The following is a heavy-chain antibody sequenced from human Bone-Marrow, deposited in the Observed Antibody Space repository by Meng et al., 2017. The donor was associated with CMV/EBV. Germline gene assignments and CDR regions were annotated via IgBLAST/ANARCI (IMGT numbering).Heavy chain of an antibody. D-gene: IGHD1-14*01. Sequence: SETLSLTCSVSGYPISDGFYWGWIRQHPGKGLAWIGSIYHSGNTYYNPSLKSRVTISVDTSRNQFSLKVSAVTAADTAVYYCARNQAPEDTVALWGQGTMVTVSS. V-gene: IGHV4-38-2*01. CDR3: ARNQAPEDTVAL. J-gene: IGHJ3*01. CDR1: GYPISDGFY. CDR2: IYHSGNT.